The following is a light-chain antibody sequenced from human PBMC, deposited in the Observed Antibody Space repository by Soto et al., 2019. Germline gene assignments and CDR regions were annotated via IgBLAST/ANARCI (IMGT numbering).Light chain of an antibody. J-gene: IGKJ1*01. V-gene: IGKV1-5*03. CDR2: KTS. Sequence: DIQLTQSPSTLSASVGERVTMTCRASQSISSWLGWYQQKPGKAPNLLIYKTSNLESGVPSRFSGSGSGTEFTLTISSLQPDDFATYYCQYYNDYCWTFGQGTKVEIK. CDR1: QSISSW. CDR3: QYYNDYCWT.